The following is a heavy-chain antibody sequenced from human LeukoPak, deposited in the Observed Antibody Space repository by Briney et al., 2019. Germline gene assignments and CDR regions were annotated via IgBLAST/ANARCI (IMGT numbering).Heavy chain of an antibody. D-gene: IGHD3-10*01. CDR2: IYYSGST. Sequence: SETLSLTCTVSGGSISDYYWSWIRQPPGKGLEWIVYIYYSGSTYYNPSLKSLVTISVDTSKNQFSLKLSSVTAADTAVYYCARALTMVRGVILDYWGQGTLVTVSS. V-gene: IGHV4-30-4*08. CDR3: ARALTMVRGVILDY. CDR1: GGSISDYY. J-gene: IGHJ4*02.